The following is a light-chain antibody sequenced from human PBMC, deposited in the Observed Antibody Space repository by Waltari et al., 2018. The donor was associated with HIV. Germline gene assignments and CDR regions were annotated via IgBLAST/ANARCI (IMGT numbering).Light chain of an antibody. Sequence: QSALTQPASVSGSPGQSITLSCPGTSSDLRNYNSVSWYQHHPGKAPKVIIYEVSNRPSGVSSRFSGSISGNTASLTISGLQAEDEGDYFCTTYISSSSPEFGGGTKVTVL. CDR1: SSDLRNYNS. J-gene: IGLJ3*02. CDR3: TTYISSSSPE. V-gene: IGLV2-14*01. CDR2: EVS.